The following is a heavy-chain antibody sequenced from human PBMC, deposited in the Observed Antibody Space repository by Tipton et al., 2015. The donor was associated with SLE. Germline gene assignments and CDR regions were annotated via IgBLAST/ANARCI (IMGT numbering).Heavy chain of an antibody. V-gene: IGHV4-61*01. D-gene: IGHD2/OR15-2a*01. CDR1: GGSIGGSTYY. CDR2: ISYGGRT. Sequence: GLVKPSETLSLTCTVSGGSIGGSTYYWSWVRQPPGKGLEYIGYISYGGRTNYTPSLKSRVTISVDTSNNQFSLKLTSVTAADTAVYYCARGDFYANTLPPHHYYYIDGWGKGTTVTVPS. J-gene: IGHJ6*03. CDR3: ARGDFYANTLPPHHYYYIDG.